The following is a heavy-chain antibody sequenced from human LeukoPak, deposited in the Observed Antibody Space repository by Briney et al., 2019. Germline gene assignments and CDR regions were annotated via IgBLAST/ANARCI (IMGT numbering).Heavy chain of an antibody. D-gene: IGHD1-26*01. V-gene: IGHV4-59*01. Sequence: SETLSLTCTVSGGSINSYYWSWIRQPPGKGLEWIAYIYCSGSTSYNPSLKSRVTISVDTSKNQFSLKLNSVTAADTAMYYCARLFHPALSGNYPFDYWGQGTLVTVSS. CDR1: GGSINSYY. J-gene: IGHJ4*02. CDR2: IYCSGST. CDR3: ARLFHPALSGNYPFDY.